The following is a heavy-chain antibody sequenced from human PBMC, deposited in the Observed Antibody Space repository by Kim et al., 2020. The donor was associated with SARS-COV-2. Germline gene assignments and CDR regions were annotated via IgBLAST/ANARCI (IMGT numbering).Heavy chain of an antibody. D-gene: IGHD3-22*01. CDR1: GFTFSSYG. J-gene: IGHJ3*02. CDR2: ISYDGSNK. V-gene: IGHV3-30*18. CDR3: AKGTPGSYDYDSSGPNAFDI. Sequence: GGSLRLSCAASGFTFSSYGMHWVRQAPGKGLEWVAVISYDGSNKYYADSVKGRFTISRDNSKNTLYLQMNSLRAEDTAVYYCAKGTPGSYDYDSSGPNAFDIWGQGTMVTVSS.